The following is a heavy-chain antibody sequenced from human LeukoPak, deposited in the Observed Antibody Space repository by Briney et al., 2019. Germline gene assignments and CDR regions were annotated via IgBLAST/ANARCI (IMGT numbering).Heavy chain of an antibody. D-gene: IGHD6-19*01. CDR2: ISSSSSYI. CDR3: VKVQEEQWLIGESDS. Sequence: PGGSLRLSCAASGFTFSSYSMNWVRQAPGKGLGWGSSISSSSSYIYYADSVRGRFTISRDNAKNSLYLQMNSLRTEDTAVYYCVKVQEEQWLIGESDSWGQGTLVTVSS. J-gene: IGHJ4*02. CDR1: GFTFSSYS. V-gene: IGHV3-21*01.